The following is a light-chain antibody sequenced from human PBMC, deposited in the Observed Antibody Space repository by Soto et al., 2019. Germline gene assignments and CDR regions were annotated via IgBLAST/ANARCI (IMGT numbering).Light chain of an antibody. J-gene: IGKJ3*01. V-gene: IGKV3-11*01. CDR2: DAS. CDR3: QQRSDWPGFT. Sequence: EIVLTQSPATLSLSPGERATLSCRASQIVSSYLAWYQQKPGQAPRLLIYDASNRATGIPARFSGSGSGTDFTLTISSLEPEDFAVYYCQQRSDWPGFTFGPGTKVDIK. CDR1: QIVSSY.